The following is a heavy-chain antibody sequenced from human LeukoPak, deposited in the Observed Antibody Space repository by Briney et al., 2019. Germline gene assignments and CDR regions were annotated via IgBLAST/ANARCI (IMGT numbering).Heavy chain of an antibody. CDR2: ISDSGGSV. CDR1: GFTLSSYA. J-gene: IGHJ4*02. V-gene: IGHV3-23*01. CDR3: ARTIDYYGAGSTRGYFAD. Sequence: GGSLRLSCAASGFTLSSYAMSWVRQAPGKGLEWVSGISDSGGSVYYADSVKGRLTISRDNSKNTVYLQMSGLRAEDTAVYYCARTIDYYGAGSTRGYFADWGQGTLVTVSS. D-gene: IGHD3-10*01.